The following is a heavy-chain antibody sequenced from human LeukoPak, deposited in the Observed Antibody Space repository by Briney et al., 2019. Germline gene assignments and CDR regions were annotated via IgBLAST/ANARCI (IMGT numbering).Heavy chain of an antibody. D-gene: IGHD3-22*01. CDR2: IFYVGST. CDR3: AGDYYDSRGEAFDI. V-gene: IGHV4-59*11. J-gene: IGHJ3*02. Sequence: PSETLSLTCTVSGDSIGSHYWSWIRQPPGKGLEWIGYIFYVGSTNYNPSLKSRVTISVDTSKNQFSLKLNSVTAADTAVYYCAGDYYDSRGEAFDIWGQGTMVTVSS. CDR1: GDSIGSHY.